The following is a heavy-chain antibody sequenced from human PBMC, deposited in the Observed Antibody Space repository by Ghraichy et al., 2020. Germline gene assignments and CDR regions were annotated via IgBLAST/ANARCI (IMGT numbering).Heavy chain of an antibody. Sequence: SETLSLTSAVYGGSFSGDYCSLIRQPPGKVLERIGEINHSGSTNYNPSLKSRVTISVDTSKNQFSLKLSSVTAADTAVYYCARYWQLGNYYYYGMDVWGQGTTVTVSS. V-gene: IGHV4-34*01. J-gene: IGHJ6*02. CDR2: INHSGST. CDR1: GGSFSGDY. CDR3: ARYWQLGNYYYYGMDV. D-gene: IGHD6-6*01.